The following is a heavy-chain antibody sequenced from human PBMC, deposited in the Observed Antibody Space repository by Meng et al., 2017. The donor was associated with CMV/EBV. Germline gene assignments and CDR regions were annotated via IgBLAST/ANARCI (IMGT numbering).Heavy chain of an antibody. CDR3: ARGGIAAAGLH. CDR2: IYYSGST. V-gene: IGHV4-39*07. D-gene: IGHD6-13*01. Sequence: GPGLLKPSATPSLTCTVSGGSISSSSYYWGWIRQPPGKGLEWIGSIYYSGSTYSNPSLKSRVTISVDTSKNQFSLKLSSVTAADTAVYYCARGGIAAAGLHWGQGTLVTVSS. J-gene: IGHJ4*02. CDR1: GGSISSSSYY.